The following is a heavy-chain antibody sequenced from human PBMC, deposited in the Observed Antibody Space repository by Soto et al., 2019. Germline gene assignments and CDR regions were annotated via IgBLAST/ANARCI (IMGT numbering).Heavy chain of an antibody. Sequence: QVQLVESGGGVVQPGRSLRLSCAASGFAFSNYGMHWVRRAPGKGLEWVAVISYDGGNKDYADSVKGRFTISRDNSQNTIYLQMNSLRAEDTAVYYCARAKTAYYKSERGPSNYGMDVWGQGTTVTVSS. CDR2: ISYDGGNK. V-gene: IGHV3-33*01. J-gene: IGHJ6*02. CDR1: GFAFSNYG. CDR3: ARAKTAYYKSERGPSNYGMDV. D-gene: IGHD3-9*01.